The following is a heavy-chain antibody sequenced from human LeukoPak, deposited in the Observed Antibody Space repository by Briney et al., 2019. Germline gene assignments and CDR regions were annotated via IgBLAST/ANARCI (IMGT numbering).Heavy chain of an antibody. CDR3: ARDTITFGGVIVRENAFDI. V-gene: IGHV1-3*01. CDR1: GYTFSTYA. CDR2: ISGGNGNT. Sequence: ASVKVSCKASGYTFSTYAMHWVRQAPGQRLEWMGWISGGNGNTKYSVKFQGRVTITRDTSANTAYMELSSLRSEDTAVYYCARDTITFGGVIVRENAFDIWGQGTMVAVSS. J-gene: IGHJ3*02. D-gene: IGHD3-16*02.